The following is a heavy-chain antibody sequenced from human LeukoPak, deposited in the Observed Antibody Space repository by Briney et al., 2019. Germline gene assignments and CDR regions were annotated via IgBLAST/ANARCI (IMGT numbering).Heavy chain of an antibody. Sequence: SETLSLTCTVSGGSISSSSYYWGWIRQPPGKGLEWIGEINHSGSTNYNPSLKSRVTISVDTSKNQFSLKLSSVTAADTAVYYCARAYYYDSSGYYPSEPNAFDIWGQGTMVTVSS. D-gene: IGHD3-22*01. CDR3: ARAYYYDSSGYYPSEPNAFDI. CDR1: GGSISSSSYY. J-gene: IGHJ3*02. V-gene: IGHV4-39*07. CDR2: INHSGST.